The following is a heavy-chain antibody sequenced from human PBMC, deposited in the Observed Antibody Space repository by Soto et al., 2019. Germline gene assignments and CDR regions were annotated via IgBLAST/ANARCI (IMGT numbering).Heavy chain of an antibody. CDR3: ARDGYFDWPYYYYGMDV. V-gene: IGHV3-21*01. J-gene: IGHJ6*02. CDR1: GFTFSSYS. Sequence: PGGSLRLSCAASGFTFSSYSMNWVRQAPGKGLEWVSSISSSSSYIYYADSVKGRFTISRDNAKNSLYLQMNSLRAEDTAVYYCARDGYFDWPYYYYGMDVWGQGTTVTVSS. D-gene: IGHD3-9*01. CDR2: ISSSSSYI.